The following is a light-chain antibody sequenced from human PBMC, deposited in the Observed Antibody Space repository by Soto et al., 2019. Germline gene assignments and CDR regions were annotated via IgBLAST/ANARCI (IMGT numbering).Light chain of an antibody. J-gene: IGKJ1*01. CDR1: QSISSW. CDR2: DAS. V-gene: IGKV1-5*01. Sequence: DIQMTQSPSTLSASVGDRVTITCRASQSISSWLAWYQQKPGKAPKLLIYDASSVESGVPSRFSGSGSGTEFTLTISSTQPEDFATYYCQQYNSYPRTFGQGAKVEIK. CDR3: QQYNSYPRT.